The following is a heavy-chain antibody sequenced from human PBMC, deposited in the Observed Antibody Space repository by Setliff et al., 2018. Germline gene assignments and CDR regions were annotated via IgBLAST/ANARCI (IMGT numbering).Heavy chain of an antibody. J-gene: IGHJ5*02. V-gene: IGHV5-51*01. CDR3: ARQYYNFWSGYSPKKGWFDP. CDR2: IYPGDSDT. D-gene: IGHD3-3*01. Sequence: GESLKISCKASGYTFRNYWIAWVRQMPGKGLEWMGIIYPGDSDTRYSPSFEGQVTISADKSISTAYLQWSSLKASDTAMYYCARQYYNFWSGYSPKKGWFDPWGQGTLVTVSS. CDR1: GYTFRNYW.